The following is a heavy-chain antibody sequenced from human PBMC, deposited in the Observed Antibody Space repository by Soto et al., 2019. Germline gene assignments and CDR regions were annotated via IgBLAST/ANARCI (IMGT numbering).Heavy chain of an antibody. Sequence: GGSLRLSCAASGFTFSSYSMNWVRQAPGKGLEWVSYISSSSSTIYYADSVKGRFTISRDNAKNSLYQQMNSLRDEDTAVYYCAREGIAVAGAVAFDIWGQGTMVTVS. CDR3: AREGIAVAGAVAFDI. CDR2: ISSSSSTI. CDR1: GFTFSSYS. D-gene: IGHD6-19*01. J-gene: IGHJ3*02. V-gene: IGHV3-48*02.